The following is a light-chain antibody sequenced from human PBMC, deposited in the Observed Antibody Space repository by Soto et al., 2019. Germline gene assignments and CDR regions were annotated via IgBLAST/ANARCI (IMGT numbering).Light chain of an antibody. CDR2: AAS. CDR3: QHYSGDRAT. CDR1: QGISSW. V-gene: IGKV1D-16*01. J-gene: IGKJ1*01. Sequence: DIQMTQSPSTLSASVGDRVTITCRASQGISSWLAWYQQKPGKAPNLLIYAASSLHSGVPSRFSGSGSGTEFTLTISSLRPDDFATYYCQHYSGDRATFGQGTTVDIK.